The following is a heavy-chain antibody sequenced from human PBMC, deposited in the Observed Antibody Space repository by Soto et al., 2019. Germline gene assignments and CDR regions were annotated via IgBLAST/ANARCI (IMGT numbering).Heavy chain of an antibody. Sequence: SVKVSCKASGGTFSSYAISWVRQAPGQGLEWMGGIIPIFGTANYAQKFQGRVTITADESTSTAYMELSSLRSEDTAVYYCATPPLRFLEWFDYWGQGALVTVSS. CDR3: ATPPLRFLEWFDY. CDR2: IIPIFGTA. D-gene: IGHD3-3*01. CDR1: GGTFSSYA. J-gene: IGHJ4*02. V-gene: IGHV1-69*13.